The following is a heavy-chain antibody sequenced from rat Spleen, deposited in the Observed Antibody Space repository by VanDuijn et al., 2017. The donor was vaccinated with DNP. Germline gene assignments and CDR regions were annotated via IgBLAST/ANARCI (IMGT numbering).Heavy chain of an antibody. CDR1: GYSITSSY. V-gene: IGHV3-1*01. CDR2: ISYSGST. Sequence: EVQLQESGPGLVKTSQSLSLTCSVTGYSITSSYRWNWIRKFPGNKMEWIGHISYSGSTGYNPSLKSRISITRDTSKNQYFLQLYSVTTEDTATYYCARWPGYNPPYAMDAWGQGTSVTVSS. CDR3: ARWPGYNPPYAMDA. J-gene: IGHJ4*01. D-gene: IGHD1-4*01.